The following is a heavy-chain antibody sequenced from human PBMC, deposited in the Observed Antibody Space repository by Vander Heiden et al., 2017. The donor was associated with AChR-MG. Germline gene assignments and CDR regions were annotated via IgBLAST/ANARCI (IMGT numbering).Heavy chain of an antibody. CDR1: GFTSRNYW. CDR3: TRQNDY. CDR2: IKYDGTGM. Sequence: EVHLVESGGDLVQPGGSLRLSCTASGFTSRNYWMDWVRQAPGKGLEWLANIKYDGTGMNYVDSVKGRFTISRDNAKNSLYLQMNSLRAEDTAIYYCTRQNDYWGQGTLVTVSS. V-gene: IGHV3-7*01. J-gene: IGHJ4*02.